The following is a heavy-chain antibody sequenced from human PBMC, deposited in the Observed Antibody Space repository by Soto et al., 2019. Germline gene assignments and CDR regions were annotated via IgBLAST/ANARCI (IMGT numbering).Heavy chain of an antibody. CDR3: ARVRVTMIREKWLEY. CDR2: IYHTGRA. J-gene: IGHJ4*02. V-gene: IGHV4-30-4*01. CDR1: VYSVISFYHC. D-gene: IGHD3-22*01. Sequence: SETLSLTCTFSVYSVISFYHCLIFIRQAPGEGLEYVGYIYHTGRAHYNPSLVSRVSMSVDTSQNQFSLKLTSVTPADTAVYYCARVRVTMIREKWLEYWGKGDLVNVSS.